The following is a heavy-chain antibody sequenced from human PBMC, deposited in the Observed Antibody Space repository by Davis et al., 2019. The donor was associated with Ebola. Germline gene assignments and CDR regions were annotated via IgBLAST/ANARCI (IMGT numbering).Heavy chain of an antibody. CDR3: ARVGGGSGGYYFDY. V-gene: IGHV4-59*01. Sequence: MPSETLSLTCTVSGGSISSYYWSWIRQPPGKGLEWIGYIYYSGSTNYNPSLKSRVTISVDTSKNQFSLKLSSVPAADTAVYYCARVGGGSGGYYFDYWGQGTLVTVSS. D-gene: IGHD2-15*01. CDR2: IYYSGST. J-gene: IGHJ4*02. CDR1: GGSISSYY.